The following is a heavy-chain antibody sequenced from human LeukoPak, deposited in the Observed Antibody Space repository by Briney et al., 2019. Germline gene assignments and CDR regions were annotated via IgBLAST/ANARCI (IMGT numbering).Heavy chain of an antibody. J-gene: IGHJ6*03. D-gene: IGHD6-25*01. CDR1: GGSITSANW. CDR3: ARDANGSDLHYYHMDV. Sequence: SETLSLTCAVSGGSITSANWWSWVRQSPGKGLVWIGEIYHTGNTNYNPSLNSRVSISLDTTKNQFSLRLTSVTAADTAVYFCARDANGSDLHYYHMDVWGKGTTVTVSS. CDR2: IYHTGNT. V-gene: IGHV4-4*02.